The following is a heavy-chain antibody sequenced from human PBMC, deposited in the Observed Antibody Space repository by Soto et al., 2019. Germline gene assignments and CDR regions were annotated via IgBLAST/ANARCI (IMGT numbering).Heavy chain of an antibody. Sequence: GGSLRLSCAASGFTFSSHALSWARQAPGKGLEWVSAISGSGGSTYYADSVKGRFTISRDNSKNTLYLQMNSLRAEDTAVYYCAKDLAVAKTRAFDIWGQGTMVTVSS. J-gene: IGHJ3*02. CDR3: AKDLAVAKTRAFDI. CDR1: GFTFSSHA. CDR2: ISGSGGST. V-gene: IGHV3-23*01. D-gene: IGHD6-19*01.